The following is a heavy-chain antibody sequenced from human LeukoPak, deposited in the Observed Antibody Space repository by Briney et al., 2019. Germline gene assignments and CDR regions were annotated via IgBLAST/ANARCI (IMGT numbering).Heavy chain of an antibody. J-gene: IGHJ4*02. D-gene: IGHD2-15*01. CDR3: AKALCGGGSCYYFDY. CDR1: GLTFDDYA. CDR2: ISWNSGSI. V-gene: IGHV3-9*01. Sequence: GRSLRLSCAASGLTFDDYAMHRVRQAPGKGLEWVSGISWNSGSIGYADSVKGRFTISRDNAKNSLYLQMNSLRAEDTALYYCAKALCGGGSCYYFDYWGQGTLVTVSS.